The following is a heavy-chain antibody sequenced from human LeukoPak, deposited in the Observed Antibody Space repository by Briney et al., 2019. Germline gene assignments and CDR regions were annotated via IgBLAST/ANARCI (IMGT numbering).Heavy chain of an antibody. Sequence: GESLKISCKGSGYSFTSYWIGWVRQMPGKGLEWMGIIYPGDSDIRYSPSFQGQVTISADKSISTAYLQWSSLKASDTAMYYCARHSSYGSGPYYGMDVWGQGTTVTVSS. V-gene: IGHV5-51*01. J-gene: IGHJ6*02. CDR3: ARHSSYGSGPYYGMDV. CDR2: IYPGDSDI. D-gene: IGHD3-10*01. CDR1: GYSFTSYW.